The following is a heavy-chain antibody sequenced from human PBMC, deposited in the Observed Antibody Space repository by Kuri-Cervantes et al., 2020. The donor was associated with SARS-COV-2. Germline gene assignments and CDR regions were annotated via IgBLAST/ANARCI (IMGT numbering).Heavy chain of an antibody. Sequence: GSLRLSCTVSGGSISSYYWSWIRQPPGKGLEWIGYIYYSGSTNYNPSLKSRVTISVDTSKNQFSLKLSSVTAADTAVYYCARGGTYYYGSGSYYRYYYYGMDVWGQGTTVTVSS. J-gene: IGHJ6*02. D-gene: IGHD3-10*01. CDR2: IYYSGST. CDR1: GGSISSYY. V-gene: IGHV4-59*01. CDR3: ARGGTYYYGSGSYYRYYYYGMDV.